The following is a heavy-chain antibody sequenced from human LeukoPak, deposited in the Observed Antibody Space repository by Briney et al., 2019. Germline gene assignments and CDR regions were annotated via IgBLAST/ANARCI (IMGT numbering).Heavy chain of an antibody. D-gene: IGHD6-13*01. Sequence: ASETLSLTCTVSGGSISSSSYYWGWIRQPPGKGLEWIGSIYYSGSTYYNPSLKSRVTISVDTSKSQFSLKLTSVTAADTAVYYCARGYGSAWYYLDYWGQGTLVTVSS. V-gene: IGHV4-39*07. CDR1: GGSISSSSYY. CDR2: IYYSGST. J-gene: IGHJ4*02. CDR3: ARGYGSAWYYLDY.